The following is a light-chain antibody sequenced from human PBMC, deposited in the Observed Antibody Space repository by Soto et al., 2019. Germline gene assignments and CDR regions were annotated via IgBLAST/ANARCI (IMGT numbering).Light chain of an antibody. CDR3: QQYNSYRGT. V-gene: IGKV1-5*01. Sequence: DIQMTQSPSTLSASVGDRVTITCRASQSISSWLAWYQQKPGQAPKLLIYDASSLESGVPSRFSGSGSGTEFTLTISSLQPDDFATYYCQQYNSYRGTFGQGTKVDI. J-gene: IGKJ1*01. CDR1: QSISSW. CDR2: DAS.